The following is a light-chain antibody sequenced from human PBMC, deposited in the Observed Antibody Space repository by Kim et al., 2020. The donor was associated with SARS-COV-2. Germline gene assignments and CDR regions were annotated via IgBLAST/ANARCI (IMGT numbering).Light chain of an antibody. CDR2: SDN. CDR1: YSNIGSRT. Sequence: ELTQPPSASGTPGQRITISCSGSYSNIGSRTVDWYQHVPGTAPRLLIYSDNQRPSGVPDRFSGSKSGTSASLAISGLQSEDEADYYCASWDASLMGWLFGGGTQLTVL. CDR3: ASWDASLMGWL. V-gene: IGLV1-44*01. J-gene: IGLJ3*02.